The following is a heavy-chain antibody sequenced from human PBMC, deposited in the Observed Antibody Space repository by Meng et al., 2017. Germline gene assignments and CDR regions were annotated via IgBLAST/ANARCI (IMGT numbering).Heavy chain of an antibody. V-gene: IGHV3-15*01. CDR1: GFTFSNAW. Sequence: GESLKISCAASGFTFSNAWMSWVRQAPGKGLEWVGRIKSKTDGGTTDYAAPVKGRFTISRDDSKNTLYLQMNSLKTEDTAVYYCTTSVVATAYYYYYGMDVWGQGNTV. D-gene: IGHD5-12*01. CDR3: TTSVVATAYYYYYGMDV. CDR2: IKSKTDGGTT. J-gene: IGHJ6*01.